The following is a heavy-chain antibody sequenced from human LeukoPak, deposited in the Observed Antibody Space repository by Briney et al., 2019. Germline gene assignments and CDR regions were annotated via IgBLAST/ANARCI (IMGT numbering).Heavy chain of an antibody. CDR1: GGSISSYY. J-gene: IGHJ4*02. D-gene: IGHD4-17*01. Sequence: SETLSLTCTVSGGSISSYYWSWIRQPPGKGLEWIGYIYYSGSTNYDPSLKSRVTISVDTSKNQFSLKLTSVTAADTAVYYCARAVGDYGDYYFDYWGQGTLVTVSS. V-gene: IGHV4-59*01. CDR3: ARAVGDYGDYYFDY. CDR2: IYYSGST.